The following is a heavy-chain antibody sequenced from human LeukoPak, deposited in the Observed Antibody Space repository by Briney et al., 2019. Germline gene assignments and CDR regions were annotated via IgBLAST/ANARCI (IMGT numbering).Heavy chain of an antibody. D-gene: IGHD3-10*01. CDR1: GGSFSGYY. V-gene: IGHV4-34*01. CDR3: ARGPRTYYYGSGSYWGWFDP. J-gene: IGHJ5*02. Sequence: SETLSLTCAVYGGSFSGYYWSWIRQPPGKGLEWIGETNHSGSTNYNPSLKSRVTISVDTSKNQFSLKLSSVTAADTAVYYCARGPRTYYYGSGSYWGWFDPWGQGTLVTVSS. CDR2: TNHSGST.